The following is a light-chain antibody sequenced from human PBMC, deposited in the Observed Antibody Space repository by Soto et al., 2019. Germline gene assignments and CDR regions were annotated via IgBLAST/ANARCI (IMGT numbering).Light chain of an antibody. CDR2: AAS. Sequence: DIQMTQSPSSLSASVGDRVTITCRASQSISSYLNWYQQKPGRAPKLLFYAASSLQSGVPSRFSGSGSGTDFALTISSLQPEDFATYYCQRSYSTLGSFGGGTKVEIK. J-gene: IGKJ4*01. CDR3: QRSYSTLGS. CDR1: QSISSY. V-gene: IGKV1-39*01.